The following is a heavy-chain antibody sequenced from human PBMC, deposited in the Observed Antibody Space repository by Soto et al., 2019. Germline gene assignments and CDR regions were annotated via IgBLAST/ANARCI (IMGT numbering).Heavy chain of an antibody. D-gene: IGHD6-19*01. CDR3: ARDRVGQWLVNYWFDP. CDR2: INAGNGNT. CDR1: GYTFTSYA. V-gene: IGHV1-3*01. J-gene: IGHJ5*02. Sequence: ASVKVSCKASGYTFTSYAMHWVRQAPGQRLEWMGWINAGNGNTKYSQKFQGRVTITRDTSASTAYMELSSLRSEDTAVYYCARDRVGQWLVNYWFDPWGQGTLVTVSS.